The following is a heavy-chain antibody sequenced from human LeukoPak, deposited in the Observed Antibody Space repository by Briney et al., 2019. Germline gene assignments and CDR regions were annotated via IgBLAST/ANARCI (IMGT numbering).Heavy chain of an antibody. D-gene: IGHD2-21*02. CDR1: GYTFTSYY. J-gene: IGHJ4*02. Sequence: PGASVKVSCKASGYTFTSYYMHWVRQAPGQGLEWMGIINPSGGSTSYAQKFQGRVTMTRDTSTSTVYMELSSLRSEDTAVYYCARAPWGVTRIGEYFDYWGQGTLVTVSS. CDR2: INPSGGST. CDR3: ARAPWGVTRIGEYFDY. V-gene: IGHV1-46*01.